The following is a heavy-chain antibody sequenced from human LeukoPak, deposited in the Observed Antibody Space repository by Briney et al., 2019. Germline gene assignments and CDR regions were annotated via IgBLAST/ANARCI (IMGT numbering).Heavy chain of an antibody. CDR1: GDSIISDNYH. CDR3: ARENGNYDILSGWPFSYDGMDV. Sequence: PSETLSLTCTVSGDSIISDNYHWGWIRQPPGKGLEWIGSIHYRGSSFYNPSLKSRVTTSIDTSKNQFSLKLTSVTAADTAVYYCARENGNYDILSGWPFSYDGMDVWGQGTTVTVSS. V-gene: IGHV4-39*07. J-gene: IGHJ6*01. D-gene: IGHD3-9*01. CDR2: IHYRGSS.